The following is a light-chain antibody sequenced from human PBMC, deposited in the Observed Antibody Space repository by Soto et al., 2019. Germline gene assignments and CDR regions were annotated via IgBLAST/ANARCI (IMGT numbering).Light chain of an antibody. CDR1: QSVSSY. CDR2: DAS. Sequence: EIVLTQSPATLSLSPGERATLSCRASQSVSSYLAWYQQKPAQAPRLLIYDASNRATGFPARFSGSGSGTDFTLSISSLDPEDFAVYYCQQRSDWPITFGQGTRLEIK. V-gene: IGKV3-11*01. J-gene: IGKJ5*01. CDR3: QQRSDWPIT.